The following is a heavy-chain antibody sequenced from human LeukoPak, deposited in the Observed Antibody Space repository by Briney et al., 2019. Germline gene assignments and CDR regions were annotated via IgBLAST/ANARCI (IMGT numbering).Heavy chain of an antibody. CDR2: VFYSGSP. CDR3: ARGAFDL. J-gene: IGHJ2*01. V-gene: IGHV4-39*02. Sequence: SETLSLTCTVSGGSISSSNSYWGWIRQPPGQGLEWIATVFYSGSPYYNPSLKSRITISMDTSKNQFSLNLTSVSAADTAIYYCARGAFDLWGRGTLVTVSA. CDR1: GGSISSSNSY.